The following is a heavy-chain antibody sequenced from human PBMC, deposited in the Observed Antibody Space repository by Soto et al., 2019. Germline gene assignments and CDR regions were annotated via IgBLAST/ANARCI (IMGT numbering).Heavy chain of an antibody. CDR1: GGSISSYH. CDR2: VHYSWGS. CDR3: ARQALGALHGLVDV. V-gene: IGHV4-59*08. Sequence: SETLSLTCTVSGGSISSYHWSWIRQTPGKGLEWIGYVHYSWGSNYNPSLKSRVAISLDTSKSQFSLKLTSVTATDTAVYYCARQALGALHGLVDVWGQGTMVT. D-gene: IGHD1-26*01. J-gene: IGHJ6*02.